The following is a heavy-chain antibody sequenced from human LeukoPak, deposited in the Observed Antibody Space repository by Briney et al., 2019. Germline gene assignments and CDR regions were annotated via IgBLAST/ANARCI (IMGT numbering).Heavy chain of an antibody. CDR1: GYTFTGYY. D-gene: IGHD3-22*01. Sequence: ASVKVSCKASGYTFTGYYMHWVRQAPGQGLEWMGWISAYNGNTNYAQKLQGRVTMTTDTSTSTAYMELRSLRSDDTAVYYCAREYYYDSSGDDAFDIWGQGTMVTVSS. V-gene: IGHV1-18*04. CDR3: AREYYYDSSGDDAFDI. J-gene: IGHJ3*02. CDR2: ISAYNGNT.